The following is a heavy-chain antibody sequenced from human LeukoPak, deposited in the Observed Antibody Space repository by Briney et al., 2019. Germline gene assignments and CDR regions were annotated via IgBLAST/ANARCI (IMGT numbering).Heavy chain of an antibody. CDR3: AKSNGYGLVDI. Sequence: SETLSLTCTVSGGSISSYYWSWIQQPPGKGLEWIGYIHYSGSTNYNPSLKSRVTISLDTSRNQFSLKLTSVTAADTAVYYCAKSNGYGLVDIWGQGTMVTVSS. CDR2: IHYSGST. V-gene: IGHV4-59*12. CDR1: GGSISSYY. J-gene: IGHJ3*02. D-gene: IGHD3-10*01.